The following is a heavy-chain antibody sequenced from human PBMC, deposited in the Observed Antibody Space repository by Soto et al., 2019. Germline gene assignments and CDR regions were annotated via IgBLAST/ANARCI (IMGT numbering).Heavy chain of an antibody. CDR1: GGSIRNYY. V-gene: IGHV4-59*01. CDR3: ARASLRYSGSWYELLDF. CDR2: IYSSGST. J-gene: IGHJ4*01. D-gene: IGHD6-13*01. Sequence: SETLSLTCNVSGGSIRNYYWTWIRQPPGKGLEWVGHIYSSGSTKYNPSLQSRVSISSDMSTNQFSLTLTSVSAADTAIYFCARASLRYSGSWYELLDFWAHVTLGT.